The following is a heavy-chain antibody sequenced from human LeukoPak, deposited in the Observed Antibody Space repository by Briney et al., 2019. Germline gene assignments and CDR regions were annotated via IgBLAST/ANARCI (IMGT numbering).Heavy chain of an antibody. CDR3: ARDLGGKYYYDSSGKTQNDY. D-gene: IGHD3-22*01. J-gene: IGHJ4*02. CDR2: IYYHENT. V-gene: IGHV4-39*07. CDR1: GGSISSSSDY. Sequence: SETLSLTCTVSGGSISSSSDYWGWIRQAPGKGLEWIGSIYYHENTYYNSSLKSRVTISVDTSKNQFSLKLSSVTAADTAVYYCARDLGGKYYYDSSGKTQNDYWGQGTLVTVSS.